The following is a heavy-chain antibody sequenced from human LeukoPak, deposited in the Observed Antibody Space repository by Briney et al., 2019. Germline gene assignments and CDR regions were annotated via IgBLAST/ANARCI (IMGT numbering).Heavy chain of an antibody. CDR1: GFTFGDYA. Sequence: GGSLRLSCTASGFTFGDYAMSWFRQAPGKGLEGVGFIRSKAYGGTTEYAASVKGTFTISRDDSKSIAYLQMNSLKTEDTAVYYCTRFEGYNPFDYWGQGTLVTVSS. CDR2: IRSKAYGGTT. J-gene: IGHJ4*02. V-gene: IGHV3-49*03. D-gene: IGHD5-24*01. CDR3: TRFEGYNPFDY.